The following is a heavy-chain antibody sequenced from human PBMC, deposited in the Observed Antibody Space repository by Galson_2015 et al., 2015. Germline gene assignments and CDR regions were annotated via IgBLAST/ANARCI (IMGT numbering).Heavy chain of an antibody. D-gene: IGHD6-19*01. CDR1: GFSLSTSGMC. Sequence: PALVKPTQTLTLPCTFSGFSLSTSGMCVGWIRQPPGKALEWLARIDWGDDKYYSTSLKTRLTISKDTSKNQVVLTMTNMDPVDTATYYCARTVAGNLRDAFDIWGQGTMVTVSS. CDR3: ARTVAGNLRDAFDI. CDR2: IDWGDDK. V-gene: IGHV2-70*11. J-gene: IGHJ3*02.